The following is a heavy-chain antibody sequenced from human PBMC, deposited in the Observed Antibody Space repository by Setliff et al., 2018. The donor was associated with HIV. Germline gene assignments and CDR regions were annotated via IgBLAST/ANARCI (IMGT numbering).Heavy chain of an antibody. V-gene: IGHV4-38-2*01. D-gene: IGHD4-17*01. J-gene: IGHJ4*02. CDR2: VSSRGDT. CDR1: GYSISSGYY. Sequence: KASETLSLTCAVSGYSISSGYYWGWIRQPPGKGLEWIGRVSSRGDTNYNPSLKSRVTMSVDTSKNQFSLKLTSVTASDTAVYYCARAAAGNTGPFDLWGQGSPVTVSS. CDR3: ARAAAGNTGPFDL.